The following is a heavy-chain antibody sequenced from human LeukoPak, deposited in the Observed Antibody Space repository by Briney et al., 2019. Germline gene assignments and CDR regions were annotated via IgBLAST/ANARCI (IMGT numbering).Heavy chain of an antibody. J-gene: IGHJ4*02. CDR3: AKLMTTKLFDY. V-gene: IGHV3-30*18. Sequence: QPGGSLRLSCAASGFTFSSYGMHWVRQAPGKGLEWVAVISYDGSNKYYADSVKGRFTISRDNSKNTPYLQMNSLRAEDTAVYYCAKLMTTKLFDYWGQGTLVTVSS. CDR1: GFTFSSYG. CDR2: ISYDGSNK. D-gene: IGHD5-24*01.